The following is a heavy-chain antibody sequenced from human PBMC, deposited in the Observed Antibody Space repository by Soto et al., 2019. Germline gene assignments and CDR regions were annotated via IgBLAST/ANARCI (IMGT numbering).Heavy chain of an antibody. V-gene: IGHV1-18*01. J-gene: IGHJ6*02. CDR2: ISAYNGNT. D-gene: IGHD1-26*01. CDR3: AREGPWANNYYYGMDV. Sequence: ASVKVSCKAPGYTFTSYGISWVRQAPGQGLERMGWISAYNGNTNYAQKLQGRVTMTTDTSTSTAYMELRSLRSDDTAVYYCAREGPWANNYYYGMDVWGQGTTVTVSS. CDR1: GYTFTSYG.